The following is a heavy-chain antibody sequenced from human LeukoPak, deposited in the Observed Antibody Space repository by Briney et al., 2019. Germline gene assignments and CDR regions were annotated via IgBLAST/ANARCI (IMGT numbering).Heavy chain of an antibody. J-gene: IGHJ4*02. Sequence: SVKVSCKASGGTFSSYAISWVRQAPGQGLEWMGGIIPIFGTANYAQKFQGRVTITADKSTSTAYMELSSLRAEDTAVYYCAKAPVLLPVDYWGQGTLVTVSS. CDR1: GGTFSSYA. V-gene: IGHV1-69*06. CDR3: AKAPVLLPVDY. D-gene: IGHD3-10*01. CDR2: IIPIFGTA.